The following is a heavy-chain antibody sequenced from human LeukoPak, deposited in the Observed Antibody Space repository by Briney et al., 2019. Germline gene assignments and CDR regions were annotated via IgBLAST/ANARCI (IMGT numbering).Heavy chain of an antibody. CDR3: ASGGVRGVRYGMDV. CDR2: IYYSGST. J-gene: IGHJ6*02. D-gene: IGHD3-10*01. Sequence: SETLSLTCTVSGGSISSYYWSWIRQPPGKGLEWVGYIYYSGSTNYNPSLKSRVTISVDTSKNQFSLKLSSVTAADTAVYYCASGGVRGVRYGMDVWGQGTTVTVSS. CDR1: GGSISSYY. V-gene: IGHV4-59*01.